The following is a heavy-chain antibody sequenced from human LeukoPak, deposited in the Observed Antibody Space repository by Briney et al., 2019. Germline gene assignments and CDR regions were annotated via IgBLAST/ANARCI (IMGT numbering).Heavy chain of an antibody. CDR2: IYHSGST. CDR1: GGSISSGGYY. D-gene: IGHD5-24*01. CDR3: VSDRSDGGYAESNGYPTFDL. J-gene: IGHJ2*01. Sequence: PSETLSLTCTVSGGSISSGGYYWSWIRQPPGKGLEWIGYIYHSGSTYYNPSLKSRVTISVDTSKNQFSLKLSSVTAADTAVYYCVSDRSDGGYAESNGYPTFDLWGRGTLVTVSS. V-gene: IGHV4-30-2*01.